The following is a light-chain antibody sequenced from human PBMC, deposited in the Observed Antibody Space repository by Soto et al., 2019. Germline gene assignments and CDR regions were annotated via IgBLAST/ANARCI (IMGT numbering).Light chain of an antibody. CDR2: EVS. CDR1: SSDVGGYNY. V-gene: IGLV2-8*01. J-gene: IGLJ1*01. Sequence: QSALTQPPSASGSPGQSVTISCTGTSSDVGGYNYVSWYQQHPGKAPKLMIYEVSKRPSGVPDSFSGYKSANTASLTVSGLQAEYEADYYCSSYAGSNNLVFGTGTKLTVL. CDR3: SSYAGSNNLV.